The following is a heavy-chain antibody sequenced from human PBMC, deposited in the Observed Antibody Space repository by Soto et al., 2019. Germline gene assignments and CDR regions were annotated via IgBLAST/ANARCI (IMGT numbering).Heavy chain of an antibody. CDR1: GYSFTSYW. CDR3: ARRRSSHYHYYGMDV. Sequence: PGESLKISCKGSGYSFTSYWIGWVRQMPGKGLEWMGIIYPGDSDTRYSPSFQGQVTISADKSIRTAYLQWSSLKASDTAMYYCARRRSSHYHYYGMDVWGQGTTVTVSS. CDR2: IYPGDSDT. D-gene: IGHD6-13*01. V-gene: IGHV5-51*01. J-gene: IGHJ6*02.